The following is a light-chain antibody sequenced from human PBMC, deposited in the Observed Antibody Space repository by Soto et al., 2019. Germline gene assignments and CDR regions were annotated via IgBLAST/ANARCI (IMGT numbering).Light chain of an antibody. V-gene: IGKV3-15*01. Sequence: EIVMTQSPATLSVSPGERATLSCRASQSVSSNLAWYQQKPGQAPRLLIYGASTRATGIPARFSGSGSGTEFTLTISSLQPEDFATYYCQQFNNYPPLTFGGGTKVEIK. CDR1: QSVSSN. J-gene: IGKJ4*01. CDR3: QQFNNYPPLT. CDR2: GAS.